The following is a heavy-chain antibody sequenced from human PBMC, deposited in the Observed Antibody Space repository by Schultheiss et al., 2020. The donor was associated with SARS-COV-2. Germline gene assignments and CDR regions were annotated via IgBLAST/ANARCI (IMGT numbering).Heavy chain of an antibody. J-gene: IGHJ4*02. CDR3: ARHTDSFYFYPFDY. V-gene: IGHV4-59*08. CDR1: GGSISSYY. CDR2: IHHSGST. D-gene: IGHD3-22*01. Sequence: SETLSLTCTVSGGSISSYYWSWIRQPPGKGLECIAYIHHSGSTTYNPSLKSRVTISLDTSKNQFSLKVTSVTAADTAVYYCARHTDSFYFYPFDYWGQGTLVTVSS.